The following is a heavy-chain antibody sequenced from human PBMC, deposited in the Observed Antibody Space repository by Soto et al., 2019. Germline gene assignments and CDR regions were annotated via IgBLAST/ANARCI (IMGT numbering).Heavy chain of an antibody. CDR2: IYYSGST. V-gene: IGHV4-59*08. D-gene: IGHD4-4*01. CDR3: ARHSNRNYGLYYFDF. J-gene: IGHJ4*02. Sequence: SETLSLTCTVSGFSVSSYYWSWIRESPGEGLEWIGYIYYSGSTKYKPSLKSRVTMSVDTSKNQFSLEVSSATAADTAVYYCARHSNRNYGLYYFDFWGLGDLVTVPS. CDR1: GFSVSSYY.